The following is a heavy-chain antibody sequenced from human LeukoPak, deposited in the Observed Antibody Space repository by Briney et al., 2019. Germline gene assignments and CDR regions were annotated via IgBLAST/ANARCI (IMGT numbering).Heavy chain of an antibody. J-gene: IGHJ4*02. Sequence: GGSLSLSCAASGFTFSDYGMNWVRQAPGKGLEWVSAVIGSGAYTYYADSMKGRFTISRDHSKDTLFLQMYSLRAEDTAVYYCAKDHRSRTVPLDFDYWGQGTLVTVSS. CDR3: AKDHRSRTVPLDFDY. CDR1: GFTFSDYG. V-gene: IGHV3-23*01. D-gene: IGHD3/OR15-3a*01. CDR2: VIGSGAYT.